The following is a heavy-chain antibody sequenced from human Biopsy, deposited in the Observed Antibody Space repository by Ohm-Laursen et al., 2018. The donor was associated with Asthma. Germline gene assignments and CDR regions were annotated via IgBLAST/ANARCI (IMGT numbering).Heavy chain of an antibody. Sequence: SLRLSCSASGFTVSRDHMFWVRQAPGKGLEWVSVIYSGGTSHTADSVRGRFTISRDYPKNTLYLQMHSLRAEDTAVYYCARGDSSNWSHYYFDYWGQGIVVTVSS. CDR1: GFTVSRDH. CDR2: IYSGGTS. J-gene: IGHJ4*02. V-gene: IGHV3-53*01. D-gene: IGHD3-22*01. CDR3: ARGDSSNWSHYYFDY.